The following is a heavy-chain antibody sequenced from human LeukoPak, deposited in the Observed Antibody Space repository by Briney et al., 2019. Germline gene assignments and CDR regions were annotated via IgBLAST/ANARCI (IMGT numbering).Heavy chain of an antibody. CDR2: IYYSGST. CDR1: GGSVSSGSYY. D-gene: IGHD3-22*01. V-gene: IGHV4-61*01. J-gene: IGHJ3*02. Sequence: KTSETLSLTCTVSGGSVSSGSYYWSWIRQPPGKGLEWIGYIYYSGSTNYNPSLKSRVTISVDTSKNQFSLKLSSVTAADTAVYYCARRDSSNYSIYAFDIWGQGTMVTVSS. CDR3: ARRDSSNYSIYAFDI.